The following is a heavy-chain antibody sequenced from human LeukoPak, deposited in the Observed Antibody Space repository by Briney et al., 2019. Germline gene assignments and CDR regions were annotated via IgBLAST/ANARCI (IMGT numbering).Heavy chain of an antibody. CDR1: GYSFTTYW. J-gene: IGHJ4*02. V-gene: IGHV5-51*01. D-gene: IGHD6-19*01. Sequence: GESLNISCKGSGYSFTTYWIGWVRQMPGKGLEWMGIFYPGDSDTRYSPSFQGQVTISADKSISTAYLQWSSLKASDTAMYYCARRAGDSSGWYTSFDYWGQGALVTVSS. CDR2: FYPGDSDT. CDR3: ARRAGDSSGWYTSFDY.